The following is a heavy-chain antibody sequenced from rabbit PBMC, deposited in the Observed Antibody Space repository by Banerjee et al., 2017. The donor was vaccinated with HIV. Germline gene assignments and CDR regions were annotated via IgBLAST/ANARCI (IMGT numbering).Heavy chain of an antibody. CDR2: IDPVFGST. J-gene: IGHJ4*01. CDR3: ARDGRYAGYAGYGYAFNL. V-gene: IGHV1S47*01. CDR1: GFDFNSYG. Sequence: QEQLVESGGGLVQPGGSLTLSCKASGFDFNSYGVTWVRQAPGKGLEWIGYIDPVFGSTYYASWVNGRFTISSHNAQNTLYLQLNSLTAADTATYFCARDGRYAGYAGYGYAFNLWGPGTLVTVS. D-gene: IGHD6-1*01.